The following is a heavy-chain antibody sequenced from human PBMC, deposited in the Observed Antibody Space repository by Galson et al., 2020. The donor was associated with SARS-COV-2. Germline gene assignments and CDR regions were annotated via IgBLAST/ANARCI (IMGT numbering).Heavy chain of an antibody. J-gene: IGHJ4*02. CDR3: ARVYTYCGGDCYGRFDY. D-gene: IGHD2-21*01. V-gene: IGHV4-39*07. CDR2: IYYSGST. CDR1: GGSISSSSYY. Sequence: SETLSLTCTVSGGSISSSSYYWGWIRQPPGKGLEWIGSIYYSGSTYYNPSLKSRVTISVDTSKNQFSLKLSSVTAADTAVYYCARVYTYCGGDCYGRFDYWGQGTLVTVSS.